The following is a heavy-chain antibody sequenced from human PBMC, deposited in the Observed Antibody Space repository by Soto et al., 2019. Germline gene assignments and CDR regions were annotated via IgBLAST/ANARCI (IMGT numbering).Heavy chain of an antibody. CDR2: IRSQKDGGTT. V-gene: IGHV3-15*06. CDR1: GFTVKDAW. J-gene: IGHJ5*02. CDR3: PQLSRDDP. D-gene: IGHD3-10*01. Sequence: EIQLVESGGGVIKPGESLTLSCAASGFTVKDAWMHWVRQTPGKGLEWVGLIRSQKDGGTTHYAAPVRDRFTISRDDSRNTLYLRMNSLKIEDTAVYYCPQLSRDDPWGQGTLVTVSS.